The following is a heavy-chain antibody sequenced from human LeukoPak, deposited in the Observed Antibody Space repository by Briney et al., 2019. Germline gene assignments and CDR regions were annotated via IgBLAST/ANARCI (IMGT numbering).Heavy chain of an antibody. D-gene: IGHD3-10*01. V-gene: IGHV4-39*01. CDR2: IYYSGST. Sequence: SETLSLTCTVSGGSISSSSYYWGWIRQPPGKGLEWTGSIYYSGSTYYTPSLKSRVTISVDTSKNQFSLKLSSVTAADTAVYYCARRSRGTMVRGIDFDYWGQGTPVTVSS. J-gene: IGHJ4*02. CDR1: GGSISSSSYY. CDR3: ARRSRGTMVRGIDFDY.